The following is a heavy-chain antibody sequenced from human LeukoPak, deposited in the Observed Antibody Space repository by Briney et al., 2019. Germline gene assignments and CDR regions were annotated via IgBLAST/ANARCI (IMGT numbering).Heavy chain of an antibody. V-gene: IGHV3-30*03. CDR3: ARETLGKGFFDF. D-gene: IGHD3-16*01. J-gene: IGHJ4*02. CDR1: GFTFSNYG. CDR2: ISHDGSNK. Sequence: GRSLRLSCAASGFTFSNYGMHWVRQAPGKGLEWVAVISHDGSNKYYADSVKGRFTISRDDSKNTLYLQMNSLRAEDTAVYYCARETLGKGFFDFWGQGTLVTVSS.